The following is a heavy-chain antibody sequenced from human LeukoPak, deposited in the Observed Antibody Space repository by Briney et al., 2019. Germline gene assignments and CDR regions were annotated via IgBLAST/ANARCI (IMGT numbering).Heavy chain of an antibody. D-gene: IGHD5-24*01. CDR1: GFIFGNAW. CDR2: IKSKIDGGTT. CDR3: TKERYWRDGYNTGYYYGMDV. V-gene: IGHV3-15*07. Sequence: GGSLRLSCAASGFIFGNAWMNWVRQAPGKGLEWVGHIKSKIDGGTTEYAAPVKGRFTISRDDSKNTLYLQINSLKTEDTAVYYCTKERYWRDGYNTGYYYGMDVWGQETTVTVS. J-gene: IGHJ6*02.